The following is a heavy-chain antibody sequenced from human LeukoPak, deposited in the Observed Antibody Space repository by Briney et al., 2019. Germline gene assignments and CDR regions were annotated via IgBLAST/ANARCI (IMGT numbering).Heavy chain of an antibody. D-gene: IGHD3-3*01. CDR1: GGSFSGYY. V-gene: IGHV4-34*01. J-gene: IGHJ6*03. CDR2: INHCGST. Sequence: PSETLSLTCAVYGGSFSGYYWSWIRQPPGKGLEWIGEINHCGSTNYNPSLKSRVTISVDTSKNQFSLKLSSVTAADTAVYYCARGRYYDFWSGSWAGYYYYYMDVWGKGTTVTVSS. CDR3: ARGRYYDFWSGSWAGYYYYYMDV.